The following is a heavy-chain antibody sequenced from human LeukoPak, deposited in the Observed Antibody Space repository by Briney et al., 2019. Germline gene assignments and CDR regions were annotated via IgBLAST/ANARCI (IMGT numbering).Heavy chain of an antibody. CDR2: IYYSGIT. CDR1: GGSISRSDHY. V-gene: IGHV4-30-4*01. J-gene: IGHJ5*02. D-gene: IGHD2-15*01. CDR3: ARATLGYCSGGSCYSFDP. Sequence: PSQTLSLTCSVSGGSISRSDHYWSWIRQPPGKGLEWIGYIYYSGITYYNPSLRSRVTISVDTSQNQFSLKLSSVTAADTAVYYCARATLGYCSGGSCYSFDPWGQGTLVTVSS.